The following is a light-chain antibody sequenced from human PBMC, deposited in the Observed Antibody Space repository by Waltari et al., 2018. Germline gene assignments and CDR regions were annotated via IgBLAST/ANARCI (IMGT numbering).Light chain of an antibody. CDR2: AAS. Sequence: IQLTQSPSSLSASVVARVTIPCRASQGISTYLAWYQQKPGKAPTLLIYAASTLQSGVPSRFSGSGSGTDFTLTISSLQPEDFATYYCQQLNSDPWMFGQGTKVEIK. CDR1: QGISTY. CDR3: QQLNSDPWM. V-gene: IGKV1-9*01. J-gene: IGKJ1*01.